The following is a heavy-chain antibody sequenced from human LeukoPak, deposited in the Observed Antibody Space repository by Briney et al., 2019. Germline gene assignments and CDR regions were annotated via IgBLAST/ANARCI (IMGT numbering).Heavy chain of an antibody. CDR2: IYYSGNT. CDR1: GASISSYY. J-gene: IGHJ4*02. Sequence: SETLSLTCTVSGASISSYYWSWIRQPPGKGLEWIGYIYYSGNTNYNPSLKSRVTISVDTSKNQFSLKLSSVTAADTAVYYCARSSSSDYYYYFDYWGQGTLVTVSS. V-gene: IGHV4-59*01. CDR3: ARSSSSDYYYYFDY. D-gene: IGHD3-22*01.